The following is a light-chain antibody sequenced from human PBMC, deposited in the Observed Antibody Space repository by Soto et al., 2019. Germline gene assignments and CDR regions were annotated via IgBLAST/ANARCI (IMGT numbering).Light chain of an antibody. CDR3: CSYAGSYTYV. Sequence: QSALTQPRSVSGSPGQSVTISCTGTSRDVGYYKYVSWYQQHPGKAPKLMIYDVNKRPSGVPDRFSGSKSDNTASLTISGLQTEDEADYYCCSYAGSYTYVFGTGNKVTVL. J-gene: IGLJ1*01. CDR2: DVN. CDR1: SRDVGYYKY. V-gene: IGLV2-11*01.